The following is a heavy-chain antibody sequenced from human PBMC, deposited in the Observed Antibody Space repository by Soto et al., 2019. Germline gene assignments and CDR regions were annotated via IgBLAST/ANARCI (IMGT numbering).Heavy chain of an antibody. CDR2: NSPFNGNI. J-gene: IGHJ4*02. Sequence: ASVKVSCKASGYTFRNYGISWVRQAPGQGLEWMGWNSPFNGNIKYGQKFQGRVTMTTDTSTSIAYMELTSLRSDDTAVYYCAKEEDSQALDFWGQGTLVTVSS. V-gene: IGHV1-18*01. CDR3: AKEEDSQALDF. CDR1: GYTFRNYG.